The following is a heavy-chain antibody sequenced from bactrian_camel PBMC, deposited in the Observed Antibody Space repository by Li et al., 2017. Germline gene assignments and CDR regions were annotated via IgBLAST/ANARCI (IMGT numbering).Heavy chain of an antibody. V-gene: IGHV3S53*01. CDR1: TSTSSMYY. J-gene: IGHJ4*01. D-gene: IGHD2*01. CDR3: AATQNLLWYPLATPSGYSY. Sequence: HVQLVESGGGSVQAGGSLRLSCASSTSTSSMYYMTWSRQASGKEREGVATIHRDGTTAYADSVKGRFTISKDNFKNTLYLQMNSLKPEDTAMFYRAATQNLLWYPLATPSGYSYWDQGTQV. CDR2: IHRDGTT.